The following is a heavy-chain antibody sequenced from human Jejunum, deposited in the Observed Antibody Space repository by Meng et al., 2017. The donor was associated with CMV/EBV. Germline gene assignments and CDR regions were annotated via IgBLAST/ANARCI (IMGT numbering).Heavy chain of an antibody. Sequence: CAASGFRFSDYDMNWVRQAPGKGLEWVSFISHDGTGRNYADSVKGRFTISRDNSKNTLSLQMNSLRVEDSAVYYCAKLPGSRNYHDFWGQGSLVTVSS. D-gene: IGHD3-10*01. CDR2: ISHDGTGR. V-gene: IGHV3-30*18. CDR1: GFRFSDYD. J-gene: IGHJ4*02. CDR3: AKLPGSRNYHDF.